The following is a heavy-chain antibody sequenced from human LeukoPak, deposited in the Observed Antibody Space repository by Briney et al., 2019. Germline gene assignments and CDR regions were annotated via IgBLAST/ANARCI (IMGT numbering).Heavy chain of an antibody. D-gene: IGHD3/OR15-3a*01. Sequence: GGSLRLSCAASGFTFTSYDMTWVRQAPGKGLEWVANIKVDGSEKYYVDAVKGRFTISRDNAKDSLYLQMNGLRAEDTAIYYCARAQWTAFDYYYYMDVWGKGTTVTVSS. CDR1: GFTFTSYD. CDR3: ARAQWTAFDYYYYMDV. CDR2: IKVDGSEK. J-gene: IGHJ6*03. V-gene: IGHV3-7*01.